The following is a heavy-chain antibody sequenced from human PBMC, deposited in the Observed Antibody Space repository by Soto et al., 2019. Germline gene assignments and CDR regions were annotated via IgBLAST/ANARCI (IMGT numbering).Heavy chain of an antibody. J-gene: IGHJ6*02. V-gene: IGHV1-69*13. CDR2: IIPIFGTA. Sequence: ASVKVSCTASGGTFSSYAISWVRQAPGQGLEWMGGIIPIFGTANYAQKFQGRVTITADESTSTAYMELSSLRSEDTAVYYCARDSAVLRFLEWTPYYYGMDVWGQGTTVTVSS. CDR1: GGTFSSYA. D-gene: IGHD3-3*01. CDR3: ARDSAVLRFLEWTPYYYGMDV.